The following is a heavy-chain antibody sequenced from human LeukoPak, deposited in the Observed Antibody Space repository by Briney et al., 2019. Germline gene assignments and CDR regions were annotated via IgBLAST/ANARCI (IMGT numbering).Heavy chain of an antibody. D-gene: IGHD3-22*01. Sequence: QPGRSLRLSCAASGFTFSSYGMHWVRQAPGKGLEWVAVISYDGSNKYYADSVKVRFTISRDNSKNTLYLQMNSLRAEDTAVYYCAKGGYYDSSGYYPLGDVWGQGTTVTVSS. CDR3: AKGGYYDSSGYYPLGDV. CDR1: GFTFSSYG. V-gene: IGHV3-30*18. CDR2: ISYDGSNK. J-gene: IGHJ6*02.